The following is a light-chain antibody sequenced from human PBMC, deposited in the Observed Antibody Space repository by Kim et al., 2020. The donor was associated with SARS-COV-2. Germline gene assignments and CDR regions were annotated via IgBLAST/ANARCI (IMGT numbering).Light chain of an antibody. J-gene: IGKJ1*01. Sequence: ASTGDSVTITCRASQGISSYLAWYQQKPGKAPKLLIYAASTLQSGVPSRFSGSGSGTDFTLTISCLQSEDFATYYCQQYYSYLRTFGQGTKVEIK. CDR1: QGISSY. V-gene: IGKV1-8*01. CDR2: AAS. CDR3: QQYYSYLRT.